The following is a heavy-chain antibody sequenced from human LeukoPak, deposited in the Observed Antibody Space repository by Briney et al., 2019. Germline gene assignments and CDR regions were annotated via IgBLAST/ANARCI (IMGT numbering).Heavy chain of an antibody. CDR2: ISYDGSNK. Sequence: GGSLRLSCAASGFTVSSNYMSWVRQAPGKGLEWVAVISYDGSNKYYADSVKGRFTISRDNSKNTLYLQMNSLRAEDTAVYYCASSLAALIWGQGTLVTVPS. CDR3: ASSLAALI. D-gene: IGHD6-25*01. J-gene: IGHJ4*02. V-gene: IGHV3-30*03. CDR1: GFTVSSNY.